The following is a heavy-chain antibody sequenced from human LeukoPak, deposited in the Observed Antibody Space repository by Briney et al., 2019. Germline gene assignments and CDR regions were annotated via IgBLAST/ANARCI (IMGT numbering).Heavy chain of an antibody. D-gene: IGHD3-3*01. CDR1: GYTFPSYD. CDR3: ARGGFLEWSTDYDY. V-gene: IGHV1-8*01. J-gene: IGHJ4*02. Sequence: ASVKVSCKAFGYTFPSYDINGVRQATGQGLEGMGWMNPNSGNTAYAQKFQGRVTMTRKTSITTAYMELSSLRSEDTAVYYCARGGFLEWSTDYDYWGQGTLVTVSS. CDR2: MNPNSGNT.